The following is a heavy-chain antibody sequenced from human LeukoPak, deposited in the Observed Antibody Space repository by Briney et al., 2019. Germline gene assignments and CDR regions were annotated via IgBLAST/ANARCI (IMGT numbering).Heavy chain of an antibody. D-gene: IGHD3-10*01. V-gene: IGHV1-18*04. CDR2: ISAYNGNT. J-gene: IGHJ4*02. CDR3: ARVGDYYGSGSYFKSYEY. Sequence: ASVTVSCKASGYTFTSYDISWVRQATGQGLEGMGWISAYNGNTNYAQKVQGRVTMTTDTATSTAYMEMRSLRSDEKAVYYCARVGDYYGSGSYFKSYEYWGQGTLVTVSS. CDR1: GYTFTSYD.